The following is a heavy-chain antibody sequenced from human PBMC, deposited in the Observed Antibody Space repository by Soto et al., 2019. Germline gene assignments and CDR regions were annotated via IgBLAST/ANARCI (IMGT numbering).Heavy chain of an antibody. D-gene: IGHD3-9*01. J-gene: IGHJ6*03. CDR1: GFTFTSSA. CDR2: IVVGSGNT. Sequence: GASVKVSCTASGFTFTSSAMQWVRQARGQRLEWIGWIVVGSGNTNYAQKFQERVTITRDMSTSTAYMELSSLRSEDTAVYYCAAGHYDILTGYYGSVENYYMDVWGKGTTVTVSS. CDR3: AAGHYDILTGYYGSVENYYMDV. V-gene: IGHV1-58*02.